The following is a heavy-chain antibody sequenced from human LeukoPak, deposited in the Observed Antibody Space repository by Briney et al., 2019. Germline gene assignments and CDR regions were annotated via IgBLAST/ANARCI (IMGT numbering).Heavy chain of an antibody. CDR3: ARGRPHGNDY. Sequence: GGSLRLSCAASGFTFNTYAMNWVRQAPGKGLVWVSRIASDGSSATYADSVKGRFSISRDNAKNTLYLQMNSLRVEDTAVYYCARGRPHGNDYWGQGTLVTVSS. J-gene: IGHJ4*02. CDR1: GFTFNTYA. D-gene: IGHD4-23*01. V-gene: IGHV3-74*01. CDR2: IASDGSSA.